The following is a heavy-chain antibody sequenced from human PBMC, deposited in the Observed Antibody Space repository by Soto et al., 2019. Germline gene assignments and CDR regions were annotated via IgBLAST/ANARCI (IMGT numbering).Heavy chain of an antibody. CDR3: ARGKVVVVPAAMRWFDP. V-gene: IGHV4-34*01. D-gene: IGHD2-2*01. CDR2: INHSGST. CDR1: GGSFRGYY. J-gene: IGHJ5*02. Sequence: QVQLQQWGAGLLKPSETLSLTCAVYGGSFRGYYWSWIRQPPGKGLEWIGEINHSGSTNYNPSLKSRVTISVDTSKKQFSLKLSSVTAADTAVYYCARGKVVVVPAAMRWFDPWGQGTLVTVSS.